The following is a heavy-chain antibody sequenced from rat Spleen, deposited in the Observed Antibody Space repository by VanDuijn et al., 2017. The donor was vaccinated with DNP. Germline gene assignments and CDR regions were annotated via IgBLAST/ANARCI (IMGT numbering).Heavy chain of an antibody. CDR1: GFTFSDCY. CDR2: INYGGHNT. J-gene: IGHJ1*01. D-gene: IGHD1-11*01. V-gene: IGHV5S13*01. CDR3: ARHGRVTTVAAYWYFDF. Sequence: EVQLVESGGGLVQPGRSLKLSCAASGFTFSDCYMAWVRQAPTKGLEWVASINYGGHNTFYRASVKGRFTISRDDAKNTQYLQMDSLRSEDTATYFCARHGRVTTVAAYWYFDFWGPGTMVTVSS.